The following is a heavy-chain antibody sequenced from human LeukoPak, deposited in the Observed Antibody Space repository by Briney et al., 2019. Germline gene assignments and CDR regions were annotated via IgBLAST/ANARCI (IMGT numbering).Heavy chain of an antibody. V-gene: IGHV1-69*13. Sequence: GASVKVSCKASGYNFTSYAMHWVRQAPGQRLEWMGWIIPIFGTANYAQKFQGRVTITADESTSTAYMELSSLRSEDTAVYYCARQLRYFDWTHPGGMDVWGKGTTVTVSS. CDR3: ARQLRYFDWTHPGGMDV. CDR1: GYNFTSYA. D-gene: IGHD3-9*01. CDR2: IIPIFGTA. J-gene: IGHJ6*04.